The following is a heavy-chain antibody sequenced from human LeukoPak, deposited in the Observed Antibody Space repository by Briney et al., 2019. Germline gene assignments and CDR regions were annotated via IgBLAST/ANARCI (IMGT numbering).Heavy chain of an antibody. CDR1: GFILGGYW. J-gene: IGHJ4*02. V-gene: IGHV3-7*03. CDR3: AKTHRPYCDQSCVFDY. Sequence: GGSLRLSCEASGFILGGYWMSWVRQAPGKGLEWVAKIKQDGGVKHYVDSVKGRFTISRDNSKNTLYLQMNSLRAEDTAVYYCAKTHRPYCDQSCVFDYWGQGTLVTVSS. CDR2: IKQDGGVK. D-gene: IGHD2-21*01.